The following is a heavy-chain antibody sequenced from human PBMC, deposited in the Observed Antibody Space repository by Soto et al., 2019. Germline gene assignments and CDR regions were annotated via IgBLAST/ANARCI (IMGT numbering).Heavy chain of an antibody. CDR2: ISTYNGNT. Sequence: ASVKVSCKASGYTFSGYGISWVRQAPGQGPQWMGWISTYNGNTHYSQKLQGRVTLTTDTSSSTAYMELRSLRSEDTAMYYCARDPYDYWGQGTLVTVSS. J-gene: IGHJ4*02. CDR1: GYTFSGYG. CDR3: ARDPYDY. V-gene: IGHV1-18*01.